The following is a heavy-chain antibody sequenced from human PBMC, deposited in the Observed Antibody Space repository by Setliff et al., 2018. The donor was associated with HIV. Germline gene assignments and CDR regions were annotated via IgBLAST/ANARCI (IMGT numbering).Heavy chain of an antibody. Sequence: GGSLSLSCAASGYNFGVYWMHWVRQVPGKGLVWVSHSNSDGSGTKYADSVKGRFTMSRDNAKNTLYLQMNSLRAEDTALYFCARDRGRPDSFDIWGQGTMVTVSS. CDR3: ARDRGRPDSFDI. D-gene: IGHD1-26*01. J-gene: IGHJ3*02. CDR2: SNSDGSGT. V-gene: IGHV3-74*01. CDR1: GYNFGVYW.